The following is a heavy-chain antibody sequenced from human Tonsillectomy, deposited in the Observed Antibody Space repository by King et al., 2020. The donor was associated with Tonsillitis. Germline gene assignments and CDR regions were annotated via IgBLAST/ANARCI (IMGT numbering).Heavy chain of an antibody. J-gene: IGHJ3*02. V-gene: IGHV4-39*07. D-gene: IGHD6-13*01. CDR2: IXYSGXT. CDR1: GGSISSSSYY. CDR3: ARHGQLVDDAFDI. Sequence: LQLQESGPGLVKPSETLSLTCTVSGGSISSSSYYWGWIRQPPGKGLEXIXXIXYSGXTYYXPSLRSRVTISVEXTKNQFSLQLSXVTAADTAVYYCARHGQLVDDAFDIWGQGTMVTVSS.